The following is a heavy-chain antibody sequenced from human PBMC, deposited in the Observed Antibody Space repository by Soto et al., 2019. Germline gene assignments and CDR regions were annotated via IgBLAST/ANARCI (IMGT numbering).Heavy chain of an antibody. CDR1: GYTFTSYA. J-gene: IGHJ4*02. CDR3: ARGPGGPDGPGDY. CDR2: INAGNGNT. Sequence: QVQLVQSGAEVKKPGASVKVSCKASGYTFTSYAMHWVRQAPGQRLEWMGWINAGNGNTKYSQKFQGRVTINRDTSANTAYMELSSLRSEDTAVYYCARGPGGPDGPGDYWGQGTLVTVSS. V-gene: IGHV1-3*01. D-gene: IGHD2-15*01.